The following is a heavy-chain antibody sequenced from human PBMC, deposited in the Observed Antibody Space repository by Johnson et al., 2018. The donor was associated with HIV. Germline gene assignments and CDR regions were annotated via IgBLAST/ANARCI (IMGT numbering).Heavy chain of an antibody. CDR2: IKSKTDGGTT. CDR1: AFTFSSND. Sequence: EVQLVESGGGLVQPGGSLRLSCGASAFTFSSNDMKWVRQAPGKGLEWVGRIKSKTDGGTTDYAAPVKGRFTISRDNSKNTLYLQMNSLRAEDTAVYYCASIYSYGLRAAFDIWGQGTMVTVSS. D-gene: IGHD5-18*01. V-gene: IGHV3-15*01. CDR3: ASIYSYGLRAAFDI. J-gene: IGHJ3*02.